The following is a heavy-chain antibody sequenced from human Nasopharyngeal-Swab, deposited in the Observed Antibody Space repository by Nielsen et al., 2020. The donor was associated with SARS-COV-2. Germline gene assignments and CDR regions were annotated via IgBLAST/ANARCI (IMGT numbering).Heavy chain of an antibody. D-gene: IGHD5-12*01. J-gene: IGHJ6*02. CDR2: INTYTHNS. CDR1: GYIFTLYG. CDR3: ARDTWVGLLSGSRPLRYAGLDV. Sequence: ASVKVSCKASGYIFTLYGISWVRQAPGQGLQWMGWINTYTHNSNIAQKFQDRVTMTTDTSTSTAYMELRSLRSDDTATYYCARDTWVGLLSGSRPLRYAGLDVWGQGTTVTVSS. V-gene: IGHV1-18*01.